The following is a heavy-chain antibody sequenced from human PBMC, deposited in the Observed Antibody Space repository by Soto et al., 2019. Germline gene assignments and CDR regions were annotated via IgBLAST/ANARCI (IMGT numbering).Heavy chain of an antibody. D-gene: IGHD1-7*01. CDR1: GFTFSSYD. J-gene: IGHJ4*02. CDR2: ISSNGGTT. CDR3: VRRGSGNYAY. V-gene: IGHV3-64*01. Sequence: EVQLAESGGGMVQPGGSLRLSCVASGFTFSSYDMHWVRQAPGKGLEYVSSISSNGGTTYYGNSVKGRFTISRDNSKNTLYLQMGSRGAGDLVVYSCVRRGSGNYAYGGKGPLVTVSS.